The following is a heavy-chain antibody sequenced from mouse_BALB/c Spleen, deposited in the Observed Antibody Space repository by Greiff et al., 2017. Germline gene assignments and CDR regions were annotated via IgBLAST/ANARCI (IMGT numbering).Heavy chain of an antibody. CDR1: GFSLTSYG. J-gene: IGHJ3*01. V-gene: IGHV2-9*02. CDR3: ANYDYDRQAY. D-gene: IGHD2-4*01. CDR2: IWAGGST. Sequence: VKLQESGPGLVAPSQSLSITCTVSGFSLTSYGVHWVRQPPGKGLEWLGVIWAGGSTNYNSALMSRLSISKDNSKSQVFLKMNSLQTDDTAMYYCANYDYDRQAYWGQGTLVTVSA.